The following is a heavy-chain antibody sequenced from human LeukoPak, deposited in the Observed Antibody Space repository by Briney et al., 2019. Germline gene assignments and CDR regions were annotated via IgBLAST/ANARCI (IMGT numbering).Heavy chain of an antibody. CDR1: GGSISSSSYY. Sequence: KSSETLSLTCTVSGGSISSSSYYWGWIRQPPGKGLEWIGSIYYSGSTYYNPSLKSRVTISVDTSKNQFSLKLSSVTAADTAVYYCARDVYIYYYYYMDVWGKGTTVTVSS. CDR2: IYYSGST. D-gene: IGHD2-15*01. V-gene: IGHV4-39*07. J-gene: IGHJ6*03. CDR3: ARDVYIYYYYYMDV.